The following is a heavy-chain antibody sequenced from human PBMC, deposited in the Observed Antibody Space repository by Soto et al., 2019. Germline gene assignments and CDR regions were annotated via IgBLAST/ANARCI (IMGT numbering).Heavy chain of an antibody. D-gene: IGHD2-21*01. CDR3: ARDSTWGLEFFDY. J-gene: IGHJ4*02. Sequence: SETLSLTCTVSGGSISSYCWNWIRQPPGEGLEWIGYIRNSGSTNYNPSLKSRVTMSVDTSKNQFSLKLSSVTAADTAVYYCARDSTWGLEFFDYWGRGTLVTVSS. V-gene: IGHV4-59*01. CDR1: GGSISSYC. CDR2: IRNSGST.